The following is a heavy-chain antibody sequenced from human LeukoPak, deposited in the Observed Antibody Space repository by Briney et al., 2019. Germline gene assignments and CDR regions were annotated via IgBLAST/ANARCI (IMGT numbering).Heavy chain of an antibody. CDR1: GYTFTSYA. CDR3: AKDESGYVNWFDP. V-gene: IGHV1-8*02. J-gene: IGHJ5*02. Sequence: ASVKVSCKASGYTFTSYAMNWVRQAPGQGLEWMGWMNPNSGNTGYAQKFQGRVTMTRNTSISTAYMELSSLRAEDTAVYYCAKDESGYVNWFDPWGQGTLVTVSS. D-gene: IGHD5-12*01. CDR2: MNPNSGNT.